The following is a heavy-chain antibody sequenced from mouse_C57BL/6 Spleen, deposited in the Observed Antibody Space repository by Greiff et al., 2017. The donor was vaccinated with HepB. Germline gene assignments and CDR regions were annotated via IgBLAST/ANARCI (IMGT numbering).Heavy chain of an antibody. Sequence: QVQLQQPGAELVKPGASVKLSCKASGYTFTSYWMHWVKQRPGQGLEWIGMIHPNSGSTNYNEKFKSKATLTADKSSSTAYLQLSSLTSEDSAVYYCARSITTEGYFDVWGTGTTVTVSS. CDR1: GYTFTSYW. J-gene: IGHJ1*03. V-gene: IGHV1-64*01. CDR3: ARSITTEGYFDV. CDR2: IHPNSGST. D-gene: IGHD1-2*01.